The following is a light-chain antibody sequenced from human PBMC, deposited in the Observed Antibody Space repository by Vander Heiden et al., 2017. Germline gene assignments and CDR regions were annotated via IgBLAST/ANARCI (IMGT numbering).Light chain of an antibody. CDR3: QQSYSTPWT. V-gene: IGKV1-39*01. CDR1: QRISSY. J-gene: IGKJ1*01. CDR2: SAS. Sequence: DIQMTQSPSSLSASVGDRVIITCRASQRISSYLIWYQQKPGKAPKLLIYSASSLQSGVPSRFSGSGSGTDFTLTISSLQPEDFATYYCQQSYSTPWTFGQGTKVEIK.